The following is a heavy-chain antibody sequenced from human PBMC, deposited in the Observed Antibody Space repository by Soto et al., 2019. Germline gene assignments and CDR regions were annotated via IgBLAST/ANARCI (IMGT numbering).Heavy chain of an antibody. CDR1: GYTFTSYG. CDR3: ARIPPAPNCGSDCYSNWFDS. V-gene: IGHV1-18*04. J-gene: IGHJ5*01. Sequence: QVQLVQSGAEVKKPGASVKVSCKASGYTFTSYGISWVRQAPGQGLEWMGWLSGYSGNTNYAQKLQDRVTMTTDTSTSTAYMELRRLRSDDTAVFYCARIPPAPNCGSDCYSNWFDSWGQGTLVTVSS. D-gene: IGHD2-21*02. CDR2: LSGYSGNT.